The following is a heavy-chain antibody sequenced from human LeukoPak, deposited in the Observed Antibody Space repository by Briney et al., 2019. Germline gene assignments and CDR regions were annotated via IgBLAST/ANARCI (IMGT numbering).Heavy chain of an antibody. CDR3: ARGQRGY. D-gene: IGHD6-25*01. J-gene: IGHJ4*02. V-gene: IGHV1-3*01. CDR2: INAGNGNT. CDR1: GYSFTSYW. Sequence: GESLKISCKGSGYSFTSYWIGWVRQAPGQRLEWMGWINAGNGNTKYSQKFQGRVTITRDTSASTAYMELSSLRSEDTAVYYCARGQRGYWGQGTLVTVSS.